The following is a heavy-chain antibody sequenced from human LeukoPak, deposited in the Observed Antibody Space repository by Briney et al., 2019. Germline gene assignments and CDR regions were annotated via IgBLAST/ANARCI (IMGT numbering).Heavy chain of an antibody. CDR1: GFTFSGSA. CDR3: VRDSTVGAAYFDL. J-gene: IGHJ4*02. Sequence: GGSLKLSCAASGFTFSGSAMHWVRLAPGKGLEWVAFIRYDGSDKYYADSVRGRFTISRDNSKKTLSLQMTTLRPDDTAVYYCVRDSTVGAAYFDLWGQGALVAVSS. V-gene: IGHV3-30*02. CDR2: IRYDGSDK. D-gene: IGHD6-13*01.